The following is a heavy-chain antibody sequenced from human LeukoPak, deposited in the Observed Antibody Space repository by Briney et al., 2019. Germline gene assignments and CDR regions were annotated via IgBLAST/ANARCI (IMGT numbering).Heavy chain of an antibody. Sequence: SETLSLTCTVSGDSISSGGYYWSWIRQPPGKGLEWIGEINHSGSTNYNPSLKSRVTISVDPSKNQFSLKLSSVTAADTAVYYCARRRIPGYMDVWGKGTTVTISS. V-gene: IGHV4-39*07. CDR2: INHSGST. CDR3: ARRRIPGYMDV. J-gene: IGHJ6*03. CDR1: GDSISSGGYY. D-gene: IGHD2-15*01.